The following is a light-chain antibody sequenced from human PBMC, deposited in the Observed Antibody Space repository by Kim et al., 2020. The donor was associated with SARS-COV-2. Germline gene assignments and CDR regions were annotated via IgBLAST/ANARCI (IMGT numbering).Light chain of an antibody. Sequence: PGKRARITCGGNNIGSKSLHWYQKKPGQAPVLGIYYDSDRPSGIPERFSGSNSGNTATLTISRVEAGDEADYYCQVWDSSSDHVVFGGGTQLTVL. J-gene: IGLJ2*01. V-gene: IGLV3-21*04. CDR3: QVWDSSSDHVV. CDR1: NIGSKS. CDR2: YDS.